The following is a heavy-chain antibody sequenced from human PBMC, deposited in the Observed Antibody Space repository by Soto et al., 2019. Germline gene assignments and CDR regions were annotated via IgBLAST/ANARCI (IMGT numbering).Heavy chain of an antibody. Sequence: EVQLVESGGGLVKPGGSLRLSCAASGFTFSNAWMNWVRQAPGKGLEWVGRIKSKTDGGTTDYAAPVKGRFTISRDDSKNTLYLQMTSLKTEDTAVYYCTTLYCSGGSCYSRWGQGTLVTVSS. V-gene: IGHV3-15*07. CDR1: GFTFSNAW. D-gene: IGHD2-15*01. CDR2: IKSKTDGGTT. CDR3: TTLYCSGGSCYSR. J-gene: IGHJ4*02.